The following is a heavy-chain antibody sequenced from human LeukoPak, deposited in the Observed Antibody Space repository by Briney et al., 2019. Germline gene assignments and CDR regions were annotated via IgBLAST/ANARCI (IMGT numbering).Heavy chain of an antibody. CDR1: GFTFSSYW. J-gene: IGHJ5*02. CDR2: ISGSGGST. D-gene: IGHD2-2*01. Sequence: PGGSLRLSCAASGFTFSSYWMSWVRQAPGKGLEWVSAISGSGGSTYYADSVKGRFTISRDNSKNTLYLQMNSLRAEDTAVYYCAKRGYCSIHTPHWTCWFDPWGQGTLVTVSS. V-gene: IGHV3-23*01. CDR3: AKRGYCSIHTPHWTCWFDP.